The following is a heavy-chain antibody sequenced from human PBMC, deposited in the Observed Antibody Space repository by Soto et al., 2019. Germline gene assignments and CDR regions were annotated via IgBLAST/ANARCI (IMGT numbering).Heavy chain of an antibody. CDR1: GGFVSSGNYY. D-gene: IGHD1-1*01. V-gene: IGHV4-34*01. Sequence: QVQLQQWGAGLLKPSETLSLTCAVYGGFVSSGNYYWSWIRQPPGKGLEWVGEMSHGGGTHFNPSLKSRVTLSVNTSKKQFSPKKSSLTAPDTALYYFSRVERGTATTVVDAFDIWGPGTMVTVSS. CDR2: MSHGGGT. J-gene: IGHJ3*02. CDR3: SRVERGTATTVVDAFDI.